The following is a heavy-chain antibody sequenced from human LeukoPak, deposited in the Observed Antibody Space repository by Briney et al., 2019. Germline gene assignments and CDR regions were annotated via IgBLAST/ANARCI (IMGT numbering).Heavy chain of an antibody. Sequence: KPSETLSLTCTVSGGSVSSGSYYWRWIRQPPGKGLEWIGYIYYSGSTNYNPSLKSRVTISVDTSKNQFSLKLSSVTAADTAVYYCAYLSCSSTSCYDESLYWGQGTLVTVSS. CDR1: GGSVSSGSYY. V-gene: IGHV4-61*01. CDR3: AYLSCSSTSCYDESLY. J-gene: IGHJ4*02. D-gene: IGHD2-2*01. CDR2: IYYSGST.